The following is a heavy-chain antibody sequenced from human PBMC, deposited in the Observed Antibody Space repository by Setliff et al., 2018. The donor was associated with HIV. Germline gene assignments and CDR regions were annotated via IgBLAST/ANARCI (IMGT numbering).Heavy chain of an antibody. D-gene: IGHD1-26*01. V-gene: IGHV1-2*06. CDR2: INPNSGGT. CDR1: GYTFTGYY. Sequence: ASVKVSCKASGYTFTGYYMHWVRQAPGQGLEWMGRINPNSGGTNYAQKFQGRVTMTRDTSIITAYMELSRLKSDDTAVYYCARGTRVGATNENYFDYWGQGTLVTVSS. J-gene: IGHJ4*02. CDR3: ARGTRVGATNENYFDY.